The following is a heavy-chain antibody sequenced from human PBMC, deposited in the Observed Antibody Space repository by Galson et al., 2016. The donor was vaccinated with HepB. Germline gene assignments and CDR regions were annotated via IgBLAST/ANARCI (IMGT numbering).Heavy chain of an antibody. V-gene: IGHV3-23*01. D-gene: IGHD4-11*01. Sequence: SLRLSCAASGFTFSSSAMSWVRQAPGKGLEWVSSISGTSVNIYYADSVRGRFTISRDNSKNTLYLQLDSLRAEDTAVYYCARGHREGLQFFYDYWGQGILVTVSS. CDR1: GFTFSSSA. J-gene: IGHJ4*02. CDR3: ARGHREGLQFFYDY. CDR2: ISGTSVNI.